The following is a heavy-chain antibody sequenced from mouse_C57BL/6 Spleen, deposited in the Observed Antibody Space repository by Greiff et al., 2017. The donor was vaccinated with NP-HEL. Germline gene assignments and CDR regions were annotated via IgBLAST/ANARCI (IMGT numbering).Heavy chain of an antibody. Sequence: EVQLQQSGPELVKPGASVKMSCKASGYTFTDYNMHWVKQSHGKSLEWIGYINPNNGGTSYNQKFKGKATLTVNKSSSTAYMVLRSLTSEDSAVYYCARGGDYDVPLAYWGQGTLVTVSA. J-gene: IGHJ3*01. V-gene: IGHV1-22*01. CDR2: INPNNGGT. CDR3: ARGGDYDVPLAY. D-gene: IGHD2-4*01. CDR1: GYTFTDYN.